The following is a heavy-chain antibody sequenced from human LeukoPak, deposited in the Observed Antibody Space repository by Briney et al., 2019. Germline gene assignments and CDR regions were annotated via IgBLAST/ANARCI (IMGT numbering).Heavy chain of an antibody. CDR2: ISGSGGST. Sequence: GGTLRLSCAASGFTFSSYGMSWVRQAPGKGLEWVSAISGSGGSTYYADSVKGRFTISRDNSKNTLYLQMNSLRAEDTAVYYCARDADTAMVTGRFDKWGQGTLVTVSS. D-gene: IGHD5-18*01. CDR1: GFTFSSYG. V-gene: IGHV3-23*01. CDR3: ARDADTAMVTGRFDK. J-gene: IGHJ4*02.